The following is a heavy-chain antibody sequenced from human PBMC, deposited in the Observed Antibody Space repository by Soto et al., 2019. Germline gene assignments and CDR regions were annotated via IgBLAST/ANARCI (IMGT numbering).Heavy chain of an antibody. V-gene: IGHV1-3*01. CDR1: GYTFTSYA. CDR3: AREEFRITYYYDSSGYPNY. J-gene: IGHJ4*02. D-gene: IGHD3-22*01. CDR2: INAGNGNT. Sequence: ASVKVSCKASGYTFTSYAMHWVRQAPGQRLEWMGWINAGNGNTKYSQKFQGRVTITRDTSASTAYMELSSLRSEDTAVYYCAREEFRITYYYDSSGYPNYWGQGTLVTVSS.